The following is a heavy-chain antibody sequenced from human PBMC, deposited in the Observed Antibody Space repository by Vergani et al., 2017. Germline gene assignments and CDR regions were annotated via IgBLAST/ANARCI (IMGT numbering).Heavy chain of an antibody. CDR3: ARAPMGVAGTFSHYYYYGMDV. J-gene: IGHJ6*02. D-gene: IGHD6-19*01. CDR1: GFTFSSYA. Sequence: EVQLLESGGGLVQPGGSLRLSCAASGFTFSSYAMSWVRQAPGKGLEWVSAISGSGGSTYYADSVKGRFTISRDNSKNTLYLQMNSLRAEDTAVYYCARAPMGVAGTFSHYYYYGMDVWGQGTTVTVSS. V-gene: IGHV3-23*01. CDR2: ISGSGGST.